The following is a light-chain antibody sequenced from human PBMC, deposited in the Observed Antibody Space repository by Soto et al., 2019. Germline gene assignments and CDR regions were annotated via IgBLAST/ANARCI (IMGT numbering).Light chain of an antibody. Sequence: EIVLTQSPGTLSLSPGERATLSCRASQSVTSTFLAWFQQRPGQAPRLLIYGTSSRATGTPPRFSGSGSGTDFTLTISRLEPEDFAEYYCQQYRSSPYTFGQGTKLEI. CDR3: QQYRSSPYT. CDR2: GTS. J-gene: IGKJ2*01. CDR1: QSVTSTF. V-gene: IGKV3-20*01.